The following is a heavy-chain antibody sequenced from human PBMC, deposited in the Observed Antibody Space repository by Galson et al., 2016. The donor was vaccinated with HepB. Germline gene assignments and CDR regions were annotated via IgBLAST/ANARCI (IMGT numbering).Heavy chain of an antibody. CDR1: GGSISTYY. Sequence: SETLSLTCTVSGGSISTYYWIWIRQPPGKGLEWIGYIYYSGNTNYNPSLKSRVTISIDTSKNQFSLNLSSVTAADTAMYYCASKEWTSKSHYFYGLDVWGQGTTVIVSS. D-gene: IGHD3-3*01. J-gene: IGHJ6*01. V-gene: IGHV4-59*01. CDR3: ASKEWTSKSHYFYGLDV. CDR2: IYYSGNT.